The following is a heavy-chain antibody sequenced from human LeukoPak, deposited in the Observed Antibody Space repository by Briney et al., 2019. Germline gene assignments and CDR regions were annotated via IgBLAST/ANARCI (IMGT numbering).Heavy chain of an antibody. Sequence: GGSLRLSCAASGYTFSSYWMSWVRQAPGKGLEWVANIKQDGSEKNYVDSVKGRFTISRDNAKNSLYLQMSSLRAEDTAVYYCARYGSGSSYDYWGQGTLVTVSS. CDR1: GYTFSSYW. CDR2: IKQDGSEK. D-gene: IGHD3-10*01. V-gene: IGHV3-7*03. CDR3: ARYGSGSSYDY. J-gene: IGHJ4*02.